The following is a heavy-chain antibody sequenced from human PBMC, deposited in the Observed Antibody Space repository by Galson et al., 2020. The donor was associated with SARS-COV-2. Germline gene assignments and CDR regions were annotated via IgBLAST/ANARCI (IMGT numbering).Heavy chain of an antibody. V-gene: IGHV3-23*01. CDR3: AKDPYYYDSSGYYPFDY. Sequence: GGSLRLSCAASGFTFSSYAMSWVRQAPGKGLEWVSAISGSGGSTYYAYSVTGRFTISRDNSKNTLYLQMNSLRAEDTAVYYCAKDPYYYDSSGYYPFDYWGQGTLVTVSS. CDR2: ISGSGGST. D-gene: IGHD3-22*01. CDR1: GFTFSSYA. J-gene: IGHJ4*02.